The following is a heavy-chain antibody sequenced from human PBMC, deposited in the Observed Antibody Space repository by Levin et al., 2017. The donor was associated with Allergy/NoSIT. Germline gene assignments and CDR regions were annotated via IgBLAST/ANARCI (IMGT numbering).Heavy chain of an antibody. J-gene: IGHJ6*02. V-gene: IGHV3-7*01. Sequence: PGGSLRLSCAASGFTFSSYWMSWVRQAPGKGLEWVANIKQDGSEKYYVDSVKGRFTISRDNAKNSLYLQMNSLRAEDTAVYYCARVSGDIVVVPAAAKTYYYYYGMDVWGQGTTVTVSS. D-gene: IGHD2-2*01. CDR1: GFTFSSYW. CDR3: ARVSGDIVVVPAAAKTYYYYYGMDV. CDR2: IKQDGSEK.